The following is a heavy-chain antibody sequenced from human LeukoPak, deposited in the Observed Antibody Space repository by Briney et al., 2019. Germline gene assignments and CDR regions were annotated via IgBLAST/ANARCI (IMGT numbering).Heavy chain of an antibody. Sequence: KPSETLSLTCSVSGYSITSTSFWAWIRQTPGKGLEWIGSINHLGSAYYNPSLESRVTISVDTSKNHFSPNLKSVTAADTAVYYRAREDGSSGYDDFWGQGTLVTVSS. CDR2: INHLGSA. J-gene: IGHJ4*02. V-gene: IGHV4-38-2*02. D-gene: IGHD5-12*01. CDR3: AREDGSSGYDDF. CDR1: GYSITSTSF.